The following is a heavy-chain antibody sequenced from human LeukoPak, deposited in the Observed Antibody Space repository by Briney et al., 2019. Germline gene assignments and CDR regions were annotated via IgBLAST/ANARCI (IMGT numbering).Heavy chain of an antibody. CDR1: GFTFSSYS. D-gene: IGHD6-13*01. CDR3: ARGDSSSWYYHYYYMDV. V-gene: IGHV3-21*01. J-gene: IGHJ6*03. CDR2: ISSSSSYI. Sequence: PGGSLRLSCAASGFTFSSYSMNWVRQAPGKGLEWDSSISSSSSYIYYADSVKGRFTISRDNAKNSLYLQMNSLRAEDTAVYYCARGDSSSWYYHYYYMDVWGKGTTVTVSS.